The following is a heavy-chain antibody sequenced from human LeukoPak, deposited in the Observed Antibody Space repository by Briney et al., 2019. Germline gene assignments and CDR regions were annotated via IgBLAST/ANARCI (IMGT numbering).Heavy chain of an antibody. Sequence: SETLSLTCTVSGGSISIHYWSWIRQPPGKGLEWIGYIYYSGSTNYNPSLKSRVTISVDTSKNQFSLKLSSVTAADTAVYYCARQTRRGSATGRIGYWGQGTLVTVSS. D-gene: IGHD5-12*01. V-gene: IGHV4-59*08. CDR2: IYYSGST. CDR1: GGSISIHY. J-gene: IGHJ4*02. CDR3: ARQTRRGSATGRIGY.